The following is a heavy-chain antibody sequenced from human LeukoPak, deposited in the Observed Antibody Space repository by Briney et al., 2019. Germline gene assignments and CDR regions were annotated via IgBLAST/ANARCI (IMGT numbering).Heavy chain of an antibody. D-gene: IGHD6-13*01. CDR3: AKDKAAGGTRGFDI. V-gene: IGHV3-30*18. Sequence: GGSLRLSCAASGFTFSNYGMHWVRQAPGKGLEWVAGISFDGNNKNYADSVKGRFTISRDNSKNTLHLQTNSLRAEDTAVYFCAKDKAAGGTRGFDIWGQGTMVTVSS. J-gene: IGHJ3*02. CDR2: ISFDGNNK. CDR1: GFTFSNYG.